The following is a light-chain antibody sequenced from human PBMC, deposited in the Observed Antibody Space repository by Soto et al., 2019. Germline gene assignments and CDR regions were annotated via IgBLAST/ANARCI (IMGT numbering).Light chain of an antibody. CDR2: ANS. Sequence: QSVLTQPPSVSAAPAQRVTTSCTGSSSNIGAGYDVHWYQQIPGTAPKLLIYANSFRPSAVPDRLSGSRSGTSASLAITQLMAEDEADYYCQSSDSSLSGYVFGPGTKVTVL. V-gene: IGLV1-40*01. J-gene: IGLJ1*01. CDR3: QSSDSSLSGYV. CDR1: SSNIGAGYD.